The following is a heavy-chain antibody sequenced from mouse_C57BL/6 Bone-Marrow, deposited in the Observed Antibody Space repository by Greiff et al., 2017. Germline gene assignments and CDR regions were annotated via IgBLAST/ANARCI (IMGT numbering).Heavy chain of an antibody. CDR1: GYTFTSYG. J-gene: IGHJ4*01. D-gene: IGHD1-1*01. CDR2: IYPRSGNT. CDR3: AIVTTVVATGAMDY. Sequence: QVQLQQSGAELARPGASVKLSCKASGYTFTSYGISWVKQSTGQGLEWIGEIYPRSGNTYYNEKFKGKATLTADKSSSTAYMELRSLTSEDSAVYFCAIVTTVVATGAMDYWGQGTSVTVSS. V-gene: IGHV1-81*01.